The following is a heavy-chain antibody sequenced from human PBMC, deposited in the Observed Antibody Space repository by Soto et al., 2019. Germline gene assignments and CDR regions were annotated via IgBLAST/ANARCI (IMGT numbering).Heavy chain of an antibody. D-gene: IGHD6-13*01. CDR3: ARGLGDAAGTRFDS. V-gene: IGHV4-61*08. CDR1: GGSISSGGYY. Sequence: SETLSLTCTVSGGSISSGGYYWTWIRQPPGKGLEWIAYVYYTGGATYNPSLKSRVTISVDTSKDQIFLEVNSVTAADTAVYYCARGLGDAAGTRFDSWGQGTLVTVSS. J-gene: IGHJ4*02. CDR2: VYYTGGA.